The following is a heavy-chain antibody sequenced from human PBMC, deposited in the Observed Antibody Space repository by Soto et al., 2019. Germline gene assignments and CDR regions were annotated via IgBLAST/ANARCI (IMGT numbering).Heavy chain of an antibody. CDR3: ARVWSGSSLYYFDY. D-gene: IGHD3-3*01. Sequence: SETLSLTCTVSGGSISGYYWSWIRQPPGKGLEWIGYMYSGGNTNYNPSLKSRVTLSVDTSKNQFSLKVSSVTAADTGVYSGARVWSGSSLYYFDYWGQVTLVAVSS. V-gene: IGHV4-59*01. J-gene: IGHJ4*02. CDR2: MYSGGNT. CDR1: GGSISGYY.